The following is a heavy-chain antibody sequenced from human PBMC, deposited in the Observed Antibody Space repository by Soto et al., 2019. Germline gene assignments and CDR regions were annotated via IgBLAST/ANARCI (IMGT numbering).Heavy chain of an antibody. CDR1: GGSISTYS. Sequence: QMQLQESGPRLVKASETLSLTCTVSGGSISTYSWNWIRQSPGKGLEWIGYIYRTGSTHYNPCLNSRAAISLGTSRNQFSLQLNSVTAADTAVYFCARQIGDDPFDIWGQGTMVTVSS. V-gene: IGHV4-4*09. CDR3: ARQIGDDPFDI. J-gene: IGHJ3*02. D-gene: IGHD3-3*01. CDR2: IYRTGST.